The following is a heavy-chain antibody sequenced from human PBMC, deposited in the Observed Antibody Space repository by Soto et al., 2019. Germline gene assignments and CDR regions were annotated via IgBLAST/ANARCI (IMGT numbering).Heavy chain of an antibody. CDR1: GFTFSDYY. Sequence: LRLSCAASGFTFSDYYMSWIRQAPGKGLEWVSYISSSGSTIYYADSVKGRFTISRDNAKNSLYLQMNSLRAEDTAVYYCARSRMDTIFGVVTHYYYYYGMDVWGQGTT. D-gene: IGHD3-3*01. CDR2: ISSSGSTI. V-gene: IGHV3-11*01. J-gene: IGHJ6*02. CDR3: ARSRMDTIFGVVTHYYYYYGMDV.